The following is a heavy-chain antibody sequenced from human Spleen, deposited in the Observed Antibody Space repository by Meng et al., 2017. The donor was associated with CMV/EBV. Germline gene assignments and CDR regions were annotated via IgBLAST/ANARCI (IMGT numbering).Heavy chain of an antibody. V-gene: IGHV1-2*02. CDR1: GYTFSDYY. Sequence: ASVKVSCKASGYTFSDYYMHWVRQAPGQGLEWMGWINPNSGGTNYAQKFQGRVTMTRDTSISTAYMELSRLRSDDTAVYYCARDNSDSSSSWWFDPWGQGTLVTVSS. CDR3: ARDNSDSSSSWWFDP. D-gene: IGHD3-22*01. CDR2: INPNSGGT. J-gene: IGHJ5*02.